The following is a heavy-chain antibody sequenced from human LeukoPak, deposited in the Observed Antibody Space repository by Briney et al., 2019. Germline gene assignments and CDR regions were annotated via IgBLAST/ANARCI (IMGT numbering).Heavy chain of an antibody. D-gene: IGHD2-2*01. CDR2: INPNSGGT. J-gene: IGHJ6*03. CDR1: GYTFTGYY. V-gene: IGHV1-2*02. Sequence: ASVKVSCKASGYTFTGYYMHWVRQASGQGLEWMGWINPNSGGTNYAQKFQGRVTMTRDTSISTAYMELSRLRSDDTAVYYCARVRRGVPIVVVPAATNYYYYMDVWGKGTTVTVSS. CDR3: ARVRRGVPIVVVPAATNYYYYMDV.